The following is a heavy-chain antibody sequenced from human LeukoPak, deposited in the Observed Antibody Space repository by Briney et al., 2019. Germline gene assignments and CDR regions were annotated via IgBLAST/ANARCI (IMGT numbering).Heavy chain of an antibody. J-gene: IGHJ2*01. Sequence: GGSLRLSCAASGFTFSRYWMSWVRQAPGKGLEWVANINQDGSEKYYVDSVKGRFTISRDNAKNSLYLRMNSLRAEDTAVYYCARVGDSGGYDRYFDLWGRGTLVTVSS. CDR2: INQDGSEK. D-gene: IGHD3-22*01. V-gene: IGHV3-7*01. CDR1: GFTFSRYW. CDR3: ARVGDSGGYDRYFDL.